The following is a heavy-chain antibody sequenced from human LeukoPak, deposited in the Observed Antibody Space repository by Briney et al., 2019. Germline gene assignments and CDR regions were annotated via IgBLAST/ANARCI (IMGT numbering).Heavy chain of an antibody. CDR1: GGSISSGDYY. Sequence: SQTLSLTCTVSGGSISSGDYYWSWLRQPPGKGLEWIGYIYYSGSTYYNPSLKSRVTISVDTSKNQFSLKLSSVTAADTAVYYCARDRAVTKVHYYYYYGMDVWGQGTTVTVSS. J-gene: IGHJ6*02. CDR3: ARDRAVTKVHYYYYYGMDV. D-gene: IGHD4-17*01. V-gene: IGHV4-30-4*01. CDR2: IYYSGST.